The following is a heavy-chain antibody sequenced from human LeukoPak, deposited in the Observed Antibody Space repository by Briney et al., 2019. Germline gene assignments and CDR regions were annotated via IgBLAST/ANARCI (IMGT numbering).Heavy chain of an antibody. CDR3: ARGGRQLVCGLYYDYYMDV. D-gene: IGHD6-13*01. CDR2: MNPNGGNT. J-gene: IGHJ6*03. CDR1: RYTPTSDD. Sequence: ASPKVSPKASRYTPTSDDIKTGSDAPGQRLECRGWMNPNGGNTGYAKKFQGRVTMTRNTSISTAYIELSSLRSDDTAVYYCARGGRQLVCGLYYDYYMDVWGKGTTVTVSS. V-gene: IGHV1-8*01.